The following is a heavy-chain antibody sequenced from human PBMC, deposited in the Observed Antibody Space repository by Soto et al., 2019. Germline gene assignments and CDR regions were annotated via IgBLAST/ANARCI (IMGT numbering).Heavy chain of an antibody. J-gene: IGHJ6*02. D-gene: IGHD3-3*01. CDR2: IGISNTAK. CDR3: AKDVLRFLEWLAFYGMDV. Sequence: GGSLRLSCAASGFTFSSYSMNWVRQAPGKGLEWISYIGISNTAKTYADSVRGRFTISREDTKNSLYLQLTNLRVEDTAVYYCAKDVLRFLEWLAFYGMDVWGQGTTVTVSS. V-gene: IGHV3-48*04. CDR1: GFTFSSYS.